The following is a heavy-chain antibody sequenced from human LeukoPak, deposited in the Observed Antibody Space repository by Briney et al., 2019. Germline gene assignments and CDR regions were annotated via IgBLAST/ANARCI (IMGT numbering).Heavy chain of an antibody. CDR2: ISGSGGST. J-gene: IGHJ4*02. Sequence: PGGSLRLSCAASGFTFSSYWMSWVRQAPGKGLEWVSAISGSGGSTYYADSVKGRFTISRDNSKNTLYLQMNSLRAEDTAVYYCAKNWRLHFSDYYGSGSYDYWGQGTLVTVSS. CDR3: AKNWRLHFSDYYGSGSYDY. V-gene: IGHV3-23*01. CDR1: GFTFSSYW. D-gene: IGHD3-10*01.